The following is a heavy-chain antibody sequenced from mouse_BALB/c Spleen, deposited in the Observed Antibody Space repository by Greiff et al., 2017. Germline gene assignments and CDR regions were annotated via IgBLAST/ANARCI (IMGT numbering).Heavy chain of an antibody. CDR2: IDPSDSYT. CDR3: ARTGGWLLRGNYAMDY. Sequence: VQLQQPGAELVKPGASVKLSCKASGYTFTSYWMHWVKQRPGQGLEWIGEIDPSDSYTNYNQKFKGKATLTVDKSSSTAYMQLSSLTSEDSAVYYCARTGGWLLRGNYAMDYWGQGTSVTVSS. J-gene: IGHJ4*01. V-gene: IGHV1-69*02. CDR1: GYTFTSYW. D-gene: IGHD2-3*01.